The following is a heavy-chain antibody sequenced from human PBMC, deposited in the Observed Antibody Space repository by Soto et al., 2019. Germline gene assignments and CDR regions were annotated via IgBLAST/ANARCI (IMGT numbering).Heavy chain of an antibody. Sequence: GGSLRLSCAASGFTLSSYTMNWVRQAPGEGLEWVSSISSSSSYIYYADSVKGRFTISTDNAKNSLYLQMNSLRAEDTAVYYCVRAGSSSFDYWGQGTQVTV. J-gene: IGHJ4*02. CDR3: VRAGSSSFDY. V-gene: IGHV3-21*01. D-gene: IGHD2-2*01. CDR1: GFTLSSYT. CDR2: ISSSSSYI.